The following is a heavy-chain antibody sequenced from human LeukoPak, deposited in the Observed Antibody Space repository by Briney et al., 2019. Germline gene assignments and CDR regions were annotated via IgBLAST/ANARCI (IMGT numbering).Heavy chain of an antibody. CDR1: GFTVSSSY. J-gene: IGHJ4*02. D-gene: IGHD6-19*01. V-gene: IGHV3-53*01. Sequence: PGGSLRLSCAASGFTVSSSYMNWVRQAPGKGLEWVSVIYSGGSTYYADSVKGRFTISRDNSKNTLYLQMNSLRAEDTAVYYCAKDKSSGWYFDYWGQGTLVTVSS. CDR3: AKDKSSGWYFDY. CDR2: IYSGGST.